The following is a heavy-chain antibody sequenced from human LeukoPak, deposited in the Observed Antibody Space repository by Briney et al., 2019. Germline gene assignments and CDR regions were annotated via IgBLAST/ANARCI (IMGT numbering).Heavy chain of an antibody. Sequence: PSETLSLTCTVSGGSISSSSYYWGWIRQPPGKGLEWIGSIYYSGSTYYNPSLKSRVTISVDTSKNQFSLKLTSVTAADTAVYYCARSYYGGNPYYFDYWGQGTLVTVSS. V-gene: IGHV4-39*07. CDR1: GGSISSSSYY. CDR2: IYYSGST. J-gene: IGHJ4*02. CDR3: ARSYYGGNPYYFDY. D-gene: IGHD4-23*01.